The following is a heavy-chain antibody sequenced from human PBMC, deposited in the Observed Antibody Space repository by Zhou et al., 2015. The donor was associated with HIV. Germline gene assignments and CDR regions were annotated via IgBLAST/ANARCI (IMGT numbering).Heavy chain of an antibody. D-gene: IGHD2-15*01. CDR1: GGTFSSYA. CDR3: ARHYCSGGSCYPYWYFDL. Sequence: QVQLVQSGAEVKKPGSSVKVSCKASGGTFSSYAISWVRQAPGQGLEWMGGIIPIFGTANYAQKFQGRVTITADESTSTAYMELSSLRSEDTAVYYCARHYCSGGSCYPYWYFDLWGRGTLVTVSS. V-gene: IGHV1-69*01. CDR2: IIPIFGTA. J-gene: IGHJ2*01.